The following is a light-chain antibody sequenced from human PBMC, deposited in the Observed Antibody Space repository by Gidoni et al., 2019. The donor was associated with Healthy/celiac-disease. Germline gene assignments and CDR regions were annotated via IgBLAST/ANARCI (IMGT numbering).Light chain of an antibody. CDR3: QQYGSSPPIT. CDR2: GAS. Sequence: EIVLTQSPGTLSLSPGERATLSCRASQSVSSSYLSWYQQKPGQAPRLLIYGASGRATGIPDRFSGSGSGTDFTLTISIREPEDYAVYYCQQYGSSPPITFGQGTRLEIK. J-gene: IGKJ5*01. V-gene: IGKV3-20*01. CDR1: QSVSSSY.